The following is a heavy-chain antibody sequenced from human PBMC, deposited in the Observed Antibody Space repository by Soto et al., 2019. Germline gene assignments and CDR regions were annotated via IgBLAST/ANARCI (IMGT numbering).Heavy chain of an antibody. Sequence: GASVKVSCKASGYTFTSYGISWVRQAPGQGLEWMGWISAYNGNTNYAQKLQGRVTMTTDTSTSTAYMELRSLRSDDTAVYYCARVRQQVGRQYYYYYYGMDVWGQGTTVTSP. V-gene: IGHV1-18*01. D-gene: IGHD6-13*01. CDR2: ISAYNGNT. CDR3: ARVRQQVGRQYYYYYYGMDV. J-gene: IGHJ6*02. CDR1: GYTFTSYG.